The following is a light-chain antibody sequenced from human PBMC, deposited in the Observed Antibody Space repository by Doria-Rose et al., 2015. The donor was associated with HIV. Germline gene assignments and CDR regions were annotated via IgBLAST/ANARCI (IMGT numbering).Light chain of an antibody. Sequence: DKITIACRASQSITRYLNWYQHKPGKAPKLLIYAASILQSGVPSRFSGSGSGTDFTLTISSLRPEDFATYYCQQSHSIPWTFGQGTKVEVK. V-gene: IGKV1-39*01. CDR2: AAS. CDR1: QSITRY. CDR3: QQSHSIPWT. J-gene: IGKJ1*01.